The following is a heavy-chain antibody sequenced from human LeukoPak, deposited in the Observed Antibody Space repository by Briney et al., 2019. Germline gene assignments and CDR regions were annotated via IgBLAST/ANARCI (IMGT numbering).Heavy chain of an antibody. CDR3: AKDMGSSSSYDYYYYMDV. J-gene: IGHJ6*03. V-gene: IGHV3-53*05. D-gene: IGHD6-6*01. CDR1: GFTVSSNY. CDR2: IYSGGST. Sequence: GGSLRLSCTASGFTVSSNYMSWVRQAPGKGLEWVSVIYSGGSTYYADSVKGRFTISRDNSKNTLYLQMNSLRAEDTAVYYCAKDMGSSSSYDYYYYMDVWGKGTTVTVSS.